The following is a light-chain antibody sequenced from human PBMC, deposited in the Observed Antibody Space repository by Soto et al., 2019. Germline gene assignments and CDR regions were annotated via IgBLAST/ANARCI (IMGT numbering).Light chain of an antibody. CDR2: EGS. V-gene: IGLV2-23*03. J-gene: IGLJ3*02. CDR3: CSYAGSSTFV. CDR1: SSDVASYNL. Sequence: QSVLTQPASVSGSPGQSITISCTGTSSDVASYNLVSWYQQHPGKAPKLMIYEGSKRPSGVSNRFSGSKSGNTASLTISGLQAEDEADYYCCSYAGSSTFVFGGGTKVTVL.